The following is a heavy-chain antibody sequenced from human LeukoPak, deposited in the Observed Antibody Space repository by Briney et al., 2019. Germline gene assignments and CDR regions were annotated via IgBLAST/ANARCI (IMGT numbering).Heavy chain of an antibody. CDR2: ISYDGSNK. Sequence: GGSLRLSCAASGFTFSSYAMSWVRQAPGKGLEWVAVISYDGSNKYYADSVKGRFTISRDNSKNTLYLQMNSLRAEDTAVYYCAKDRTTIFGVVTYYFDYWGQGTLVTVSS. V-gene: IGHV3-30*18. CDR1: GFTFSSYA. J-gene: IGHJ4*02. CDR3: AKDRTTIFGVVTYYFDY. D-gene: IGHD3-3*01.